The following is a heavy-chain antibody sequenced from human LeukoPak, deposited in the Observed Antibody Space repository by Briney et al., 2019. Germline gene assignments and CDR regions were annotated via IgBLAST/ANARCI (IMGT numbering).Heavy chain of an antibody. Sequence: ASVKVSCKASGYTFTGYYMHWVRQAPGQGLEWMGRINPNSGGTNYAQKFQGRVTMTRDTSIRTAYMELSRLRSDDTAVYYCARDSIAVAGYDYWGQGTLVTVSS. V-gene: IGHV1-2*06. CDR3: ARDSIAVAGYDY. D-gene: IGHD6-19*01. J-gene: IGHJ4*02. CDR2: INPNSGGT. CDR1: GYTFTGYY.